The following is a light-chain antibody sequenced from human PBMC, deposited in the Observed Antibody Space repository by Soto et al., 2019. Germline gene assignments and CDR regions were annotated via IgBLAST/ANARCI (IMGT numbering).Light chain of an antibody. CDR2: AAS. CDR3: QHYSSYPWT. J-gene: IGKJ1*01. V-gene: IGKV1-17*01. Sequence: IQMTQSPSSLSASVGDRVTITCRASQSIRTDLGWYQQKPVKAPKLLIYAASTLQSGVPSRFSGSGYGTQFSLTISSLQPDDFATYYCQHYSSYPWTFGLGTRWIS. CDR1: QSIRTD.